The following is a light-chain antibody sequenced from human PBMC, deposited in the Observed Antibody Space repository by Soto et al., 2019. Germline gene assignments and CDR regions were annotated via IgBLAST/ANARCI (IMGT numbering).Light chain of an antibody. Sequence: DIQMTRSPSSLSASVGDRVTITCRASQSISSYLNWYQQKPGKAPELLIYAASSLQSGVPSRFSGSGSRTDFTLTISSLQPEDFATYYCQQSYSTPPWTFGQGTKVEIK. J-gene: IGKJ1*01. CDR1: QSISSY. CDR3: QQSYSTPPWT. V-gene: IGKV1-39*01. CDR2: AAS.